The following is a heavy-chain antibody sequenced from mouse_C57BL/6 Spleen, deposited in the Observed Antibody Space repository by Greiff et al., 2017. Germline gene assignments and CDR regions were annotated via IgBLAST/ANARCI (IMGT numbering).Heavy chain of an antibody. Sequence: EVKLMESGGGLVKPGGSLKLSCAASGFTFSSYAMSWVRQTPEKRLEWVATISDGGSYTYYPDNVKGRFTISRDNAKNNLYLQMSHLKSEDTAMYYCAWGFTTVGYFDVWGTGTTVTVSS. V-gene: IGHV5-4*03. D-gene: IGHD1-1*01. J-gene: IGHJ1*03. CDR3: AWGFTTVGYFDV. CDR2: ISDGGSYT. CDR1: GFTFSSYA.